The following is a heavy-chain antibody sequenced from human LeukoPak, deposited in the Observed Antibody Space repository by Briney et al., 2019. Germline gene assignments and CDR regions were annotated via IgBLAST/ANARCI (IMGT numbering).Heavy chain of an antibody. J-gene: IGHJ4*02. D-gene: IGHD2-15*01. CDR1: GGSISSYY. CDR2: INHSGST. V-gene: IGHV4-34*01. Sequence: SETLSLTCTVSGGSISSYYWSWIRQPPGKGLEWIGEINHSGSTNYNPSLKSRVTISVDTSKNQFSLKLSSVTAADTAVYYCARGVKLSYWGQGTLVTVSS. CDR3: ARGVKLSY.